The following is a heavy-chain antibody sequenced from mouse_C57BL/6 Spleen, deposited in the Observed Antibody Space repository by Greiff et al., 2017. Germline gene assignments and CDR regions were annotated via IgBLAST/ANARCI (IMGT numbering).Heavy chain of an antibody. Sequence: QVHVKQSGAELVKPGASVKISCKASGYAFSSYWMNWVKQRPGKGLEWIGQIYPGDGDTNYNGKFKGKATLTADESSSTAYMQLSSLTSEDSAVYFCASGGVPVGAWFAYWGQGTLVTVSA. V-gene: IGHV1-80*01. J-gene: IGHJ3*01. CDR3: ASGGVPVGAWFAY. CDR2: IYPGDGDT. CDR1: GYAFSSYW. D-gene: IGHD1-1*01.